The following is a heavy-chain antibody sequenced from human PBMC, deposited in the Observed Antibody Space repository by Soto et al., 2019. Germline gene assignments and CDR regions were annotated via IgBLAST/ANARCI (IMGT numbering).Heavy chain of an antibody. CDR2: ISPSGVST. D-gene: IGHD6-19*01. CDR1: GVSLTSYD. J-gene: IGHJ4*02. CDR3: VREAVAFDY. Sequence: ASVKVSCKASGVSLTSYDIHWVRQAPGQGFEWMGRISPSGVSTSYAQRFQGRVTMTNDTSTSTVYMDLSSLTSEDTAVDYCVREAVAFDYWGQGTMVTVSS. V-gene: IGHV1-46*01.